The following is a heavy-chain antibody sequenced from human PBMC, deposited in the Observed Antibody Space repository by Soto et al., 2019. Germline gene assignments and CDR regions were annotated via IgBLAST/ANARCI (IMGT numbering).Heavy chain of an antibody. V-gene: IGHV1-18*01. Sequence: ASVKVSCKASGYTFTSYGISWVLQAPGQGLEWTGWISAYNGNTNYAQKLQGRVTMTTDTSTSTAYMELRSLRSDDTAVYYCARELGYYDSSGYPEIDYWGQGTLVTVSS. J-gene: IGHJ4*02. CDR2: ISAYNGNT. CDR3: ARELGYYDSSGYPEIDY. D-gene: IGHD3-22*01. CDR1: GYTFTSYG.